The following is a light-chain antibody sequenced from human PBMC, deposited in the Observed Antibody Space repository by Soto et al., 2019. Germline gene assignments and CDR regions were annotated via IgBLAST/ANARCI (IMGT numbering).Light chain of an antibody. V-gene: IGKV3-20*01. J-gene: IGKJ1*01. CDR2: GAS. CDR3: QQYGSSPT. CDR1: QSVSSSY. Sequence: EIVLTQSPGTLSLSPGERATLSCRASQSVSSSYLAWYQQKPGQAPRLLIYGASSRATGIPDRFSGSGSGTDFTLTISRLEPEDSAVYYCQQYGSSPTLGQGTKVDIK.